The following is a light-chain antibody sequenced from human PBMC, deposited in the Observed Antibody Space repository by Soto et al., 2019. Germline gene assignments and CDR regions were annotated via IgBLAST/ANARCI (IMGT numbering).Light chain of an antibody. CDR1: SRDVGAFNY. V-gene: IGLV2-8*01. J-gene: IGLJ1*01. Sequence: QSVLTQPPSASGTPGQSITIYCTGTSRDVGAFNYVSWYQQHPAKATKLMIFEINKRPSGVPDRFSGSKSGNSASLTVSGLQTEDEADYYCSSYAGSNIYVFGSGTKVTVL. CDR3: SSYAGSNIYV. CDR2: EIN.